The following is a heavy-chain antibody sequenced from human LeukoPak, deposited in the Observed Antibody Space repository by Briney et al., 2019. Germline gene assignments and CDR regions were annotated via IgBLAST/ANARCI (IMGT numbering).Heavy chain of an antibody. CDR3: ARLSKPGDY. J-gene: IGHJ4*02. D-gene: IGHD1-14*01. V-gene: IGHV3-23*01. CDR1: GFTSSSYA. CDR2: ISGSGGSA. Sequence: GGSLRLSCAASGFTSSSYAMSWVRQAPGKGLEWVSAISGSGGSAYYADSVKGRFTISRDNAKNSLYLQMNSLRAEDTAVYYCARLSKPGDYWGQGTLVTVSS.